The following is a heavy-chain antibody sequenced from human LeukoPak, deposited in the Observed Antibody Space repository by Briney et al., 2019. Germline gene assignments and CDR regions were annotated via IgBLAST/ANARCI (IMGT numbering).Heavy chain of an antibody. Sequence: PSETLSLTCTVSGGSISSYYWSWIRQPPGKGLEWIGYIYYSGSTNYNPSLKSRVTISVDTSKNQFSLKLSSVTAADTAVYYCARNYYDTRGFYHVGGPDYWGQGTLVTVSS. D-gene: IGHD3-22*01. CDR1: GGSISSYY. CDR2: IYYSGST. CDR3: ARNYYDTRGFYHVGGPDY. V-gene: IGHV4-59*01. J-gene: IGHJ4*02.